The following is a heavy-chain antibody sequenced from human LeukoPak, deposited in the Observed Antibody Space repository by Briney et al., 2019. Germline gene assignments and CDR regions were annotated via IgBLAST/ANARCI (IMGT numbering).Heavy chain of an antibody. J-gene: IGHJ4*02. V-gene: IGHV3-48*04. CDR3: ARDNRGYDY. CDR2: ITSSSSAI. CDR1: GFTFSTYS. Sequence: GGSLRLSCAASGFTFSTYSMNWVRQAPGKGLEWISYITSSSSAIYYTDSVKGRFTVSRDNAKNSLYLQMNSLRAEDTAVYYCARDNRGYDYWGQGTLVTVSS. D-gene: IGHD5-12*01.